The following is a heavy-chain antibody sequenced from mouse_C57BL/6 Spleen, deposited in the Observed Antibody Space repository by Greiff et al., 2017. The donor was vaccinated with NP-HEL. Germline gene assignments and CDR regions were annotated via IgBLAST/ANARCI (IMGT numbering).Heavy chain of an antibody. D-gene: IGHD3-3*01. CDR2: ISSGGSYT. CDR1: GFTFSSYG. J-gene: IGHJ2*01. CDR3: ARQGDGVDY. V-gene: IGHV5-6*02. Sequence: EVMLVESGGDLVKPGGSLKLSCAASGFTFSSYGMSWVRQTPDKRLEWVATISSGGSYTYYPDSVKGRFTISRDNAKNTLYLQMSSLKSEDTAMYYCARQGDGVDYWGQGTTLTVPS.